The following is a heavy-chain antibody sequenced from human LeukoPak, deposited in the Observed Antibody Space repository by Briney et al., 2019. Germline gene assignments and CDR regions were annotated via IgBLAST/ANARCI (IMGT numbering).Heavy chain of an antibody. J-gene: IGHJ4*02. CDR1: GFTFSSYW. D-gene: IGHD6-19*01. CDR3: ARVRGIAVAGTASIYFDY. CDR2: IKEDGSEK. V-gene: IGHV3-7*01. Sequence: PGGSLRLSCAASGFTFSSYWMSWVRQAPGKGLEWVANIKEDGSEKYYVDSVKGRFTISRDNAKNSLYLQMNSLRAEDTPVYYCARVRGIAVAGTASIYFDYWGQGTLVTVSS.